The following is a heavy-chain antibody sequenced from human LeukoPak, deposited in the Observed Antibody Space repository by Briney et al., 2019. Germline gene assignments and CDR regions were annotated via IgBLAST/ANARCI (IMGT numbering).Heavy chain of an antibody. CDR1: GFTFSNYW. V-gene: IGHV3-7*03. D-gene: IGHD5-12*01. Sequence: QPGGSLRLSCAASGFTFSNYWMSWVRQAPGXGLEWVANIKQDGSEKYYVDSVKGRSTISRDNAKNSLYLQMNSLRAEDTAVYYCARPIVATNLDYWGQGTLVTVSS. CDR3: ARPIVATNLDY. CDR2: IKQDGSEK. J-gene: IGHJ4*02.